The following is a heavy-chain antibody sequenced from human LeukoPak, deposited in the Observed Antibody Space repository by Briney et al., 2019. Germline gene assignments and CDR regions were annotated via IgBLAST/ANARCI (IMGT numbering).Heavy chain of an antibody. D-gene: IGHD4-17*01. CDR3: ARDIVDYGDPFDY. CDR2: IIPILGIA. J-gene: IGHJ4*02. Sequence: GASVKVSCEASGGTFSSYAISWVRQAPGQGLEWMGRIIPILGIANYAQKFQGRVTITADKSTSTAYMELSSLRSEDTAVYYCARDIVDYGDPFDYWGQGTLVTVSS. CDR1: GGTFSSYA. V-gene: IGHV1-69*04.